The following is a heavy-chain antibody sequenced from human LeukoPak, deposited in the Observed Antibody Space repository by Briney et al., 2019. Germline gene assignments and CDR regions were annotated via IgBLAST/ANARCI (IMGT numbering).Heavy chain of an antibody. J-gene: IGHJ6*02. CDR1: GFPFSTYV. CDR2: ISVGGGTT. Sequence: GGSLRLSCAASGFPFSTYVMTWVRQTPGKGLEWVSVISVGGGTTYYADSVKGRFTISRDNAKNTLYLQMNSLRVEDTAVYYCAKVEASTVSLSYGVDVWGQGTTVTVSS. CDR3: AKVEASTVSLSYGVDV. V-gene: IGHV3-23*01. D-gene: IGHD3-3*02.